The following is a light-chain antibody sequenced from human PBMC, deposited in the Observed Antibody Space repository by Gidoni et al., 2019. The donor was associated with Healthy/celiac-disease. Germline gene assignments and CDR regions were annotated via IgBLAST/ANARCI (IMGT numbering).Light chain of an antibody. CDR1: SSDVGSYNL. J-gene: IGLJ3*02. CDR2: EGS. CDR3: CSYAGSSTWV. V-gene: IGLV2-23*01. Sequence: QSALTQPASESGSPGQSITISGTGTSSDVGSYNLVSWYQQHPGKAPKLMIYEGSKRPSGVSNRFSGSKSGNTASLTISGLQAEDEADYYCCSYAGSSTWVFGGGTKLTVL.